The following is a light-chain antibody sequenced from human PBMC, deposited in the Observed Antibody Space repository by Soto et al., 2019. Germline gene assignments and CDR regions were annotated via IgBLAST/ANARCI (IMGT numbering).Light chain of an antibody. CDR1: RSNIGRNF. V-gene: IGLV1-47*01. Sequence: QSVLTQSPSASGTPGQRVTISCYGSRSNIGRNFAYWYQHVPGTAPRLLIQRNNERPSGVPDRFAGSKSGTSVSLAISGLRSADEATYYCAAWDDTLDAQVFGGGTKLTVL. CDR3: AAWDDTLDAQV. J-gene: IGLJ3*02. CDR2: RNN.